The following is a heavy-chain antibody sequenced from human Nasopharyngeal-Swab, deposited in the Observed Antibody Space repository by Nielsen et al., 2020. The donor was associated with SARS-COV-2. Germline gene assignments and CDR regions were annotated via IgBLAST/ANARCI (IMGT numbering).Heavy chain of an antibody. CDR3: ARRDYSYGYYYYMDV. V-gene: IGHV3-33*01. CDR1: GFTFSSYG. J-gene: IGHJ6*03. Sequence: GESLKISCAASGFTFSSYGMHWVRQAPGKGLEWVAVIWYDGSNKYYADSVKGRLTISRDNSKNTLYLQMNSLRAEDTAVYYCARRDYSYGYYYYMDVWGKGTTVTVSS. CDR2: IWYDGSNK. D-gene: IGHD5-18*01.